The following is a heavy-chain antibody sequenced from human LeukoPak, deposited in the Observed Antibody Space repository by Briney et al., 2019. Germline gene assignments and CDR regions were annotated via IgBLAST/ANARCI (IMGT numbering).Heavy chain of an antibody. Sequence: ASVKVSCKASGYTFTSYAMNWVRQAPGQGLEWMGWINPNSGGTNYAQKFQGWVTMTRDTSISTAYMELSRPRSDDTAVYYCARGSVGDIVISSDYYYGMDVWGQGTTVTVSS. CDR3: ARGSVGDIVISSDYYYGMDV. CDR1: GYTFTSYA. V-gene: IGHV1-2*04. D-gene: IGHD5-12*01. J-gene: IGHJ6*02. CDR2: INPNSGGT.